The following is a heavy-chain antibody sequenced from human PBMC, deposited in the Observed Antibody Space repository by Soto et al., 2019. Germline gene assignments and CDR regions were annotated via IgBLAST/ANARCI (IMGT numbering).Heavy chain of an antibody. J-gene: IGHJ3*02. CDR1: GFTFSSYG. CDR2: IWYDGSNK. V-gene: IGHV3-33*06. D-gene: IGHD4-17*01. CDR3: AKVATVTPSVGAFDI. Sequence: QVQLVESGGGVVQPGRSLRLSCAASGFTFSSYGMHWVRQAPGKGLEWVAVIWYDGSNKYYADSVKGRFTISRDNSKNTLYLQMNSLRAEDTAVYYCAKVATVTPSVGAFDIWGQGTMVTVSS.